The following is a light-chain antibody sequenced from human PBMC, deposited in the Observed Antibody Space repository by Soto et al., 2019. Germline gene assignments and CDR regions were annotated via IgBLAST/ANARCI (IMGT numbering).Light chain of an antibody. CDR3: QQYINWPSWT. J-gene: IGKJ1*01. V-gene: IGKV3-15*01. CDR1: QSVNTF. Sequence: EKVLTQSPATLSLSPGERATLSCSASQSVNTFLAWYQHKPGQAPRLLIYGASTRATGIPARFSGSWSGTEFTLTISSQQSEDFDVYYCQQYINWPSWTFGQGTKVEVK. CDR2: GAS.